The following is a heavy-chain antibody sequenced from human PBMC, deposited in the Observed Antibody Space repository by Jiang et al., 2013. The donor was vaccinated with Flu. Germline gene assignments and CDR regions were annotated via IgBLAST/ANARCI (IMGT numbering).Heavy chain of an antibody. CDR3: AKDVHGGAFDI. CDR2: MSSDGITK. Sequence: VQLLESGGGVVQPGRSLRLSCAASGFTFSSYVMHWVRQAPGKGPEWVALMSSDGITKYYADSVKGRFIISRDTSKNTLYLQMNSLRAEDTAVYYCAKDVHGGAFDIWGQGTMVDRLF. V-gene: IGHV3-30*18. J-gene: IGHJ3*02. CDR1: GFTFSSYV.